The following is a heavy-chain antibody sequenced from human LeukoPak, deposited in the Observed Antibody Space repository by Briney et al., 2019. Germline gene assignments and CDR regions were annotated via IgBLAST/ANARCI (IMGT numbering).Heavy chain of an antibody. D-gene: IGHD3-3*02. CDR1: GFTASSTY. J-gene: IGHJ4*02. V-gene: IGHV3-53*01. Sequence: GGSLRLSCAASGFTASSTYMSWVRQAPGKGLEWVSLIYSDGTTFYADSVKGRFAISTDNSKNTLYLQMSSLRAEDTAVYYCARDSSSFPNYFDYWGQGTLITVSS. CDR3: ARDSSSFPNYFDY. CDR2: IYSDGTT.